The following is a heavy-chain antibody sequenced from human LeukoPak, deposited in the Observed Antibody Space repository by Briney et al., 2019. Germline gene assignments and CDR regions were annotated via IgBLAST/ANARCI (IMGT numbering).Heavy chain of an antibody. V-gene: IGHV4-30-4*01. CDR2: IYYSGST. J-gene: IGHJ4*02. CDR3: ARDADGVTMIVL. Sequence: SQTLSLTCTVSGGSISSGDYYWSWIRQPPGKGLEWIGYIYYSGSTYYNPSLKSRVTISVDTSKNQFSLKLSSVTAADTAVYYCARDADGVTMIVLWGQGTLVTVSS. D-gene: IGHD3-22*01. CDR1: GGSISSGDYY.